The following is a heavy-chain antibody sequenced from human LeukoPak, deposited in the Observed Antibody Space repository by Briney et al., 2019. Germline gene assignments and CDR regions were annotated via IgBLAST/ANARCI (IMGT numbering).Heavy chain of an antibody. CDR2: ISYDESSK. Sequence: GGSLRLSCAASGFRFSRYAIHWVRQAPGKGLEWVAVISYDESSKYHADSAKGRFTISRDNSKNTLYLRMNSLRAEDTAVYYCARDTNPIPYYGMDVWGQGTTVTVSS. CDR3: ARDTNPIPYYGMDV. V-gene: IGHV3-30-3*01. CDR1: GFRFSRYA. J-gene: IGHJ6*02. D-gene: IGHD2-21*01.